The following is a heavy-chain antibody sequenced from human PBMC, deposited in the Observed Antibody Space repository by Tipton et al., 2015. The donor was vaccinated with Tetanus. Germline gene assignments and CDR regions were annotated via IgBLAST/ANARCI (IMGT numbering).Heavy chain of an antibody. CDR3: ARESSYYMDV. J-gene: IGHJ6*03. Sequence: TLSLTCNVSGGSITSYYWSWIRQRPGRGLEWVGYVHYTGKDNYSPSLRSRVTLSVDTSKNQFSLKLSSVTAADTAVYYCARESSYYMDVWGKGTTVTVSS. D-gene: IGHD3-16*02. V-gene: IGHV4-59*12. CDR1: GGSITSYY. CDR2: VHYTGKD.